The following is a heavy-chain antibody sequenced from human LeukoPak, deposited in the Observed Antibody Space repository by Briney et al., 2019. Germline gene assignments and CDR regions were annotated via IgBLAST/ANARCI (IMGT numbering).Heavy chain of an antibody. CDR1: GFTFSNYW. J-gene: IGHJ5*02. Sequence: GGSLRLSCAASGFTFSNYWMHWVRQAPGKGLVWVSRINSDGINTSYADSVKGRSTISRDNAKNTLNLQMNSLRAEDTAVYYCARDLGQYYDTSDNWFDPWGQGTLVTVSS. CDR2: INSDGINT. CDR3: ARDLGQYYDTSDNWFDP. V-gene: IGHV3-74*01. D-gene: IGHD3-22*01.